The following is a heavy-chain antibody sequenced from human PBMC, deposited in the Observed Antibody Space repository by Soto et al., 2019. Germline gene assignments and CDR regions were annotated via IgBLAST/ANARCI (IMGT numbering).Heavy chain of an antibody. CDR1: GGSISSGGNY. D-gene: IGHD6-19*01. CDR3: ARGSSGWYYVDY. V-gene: IGHV4-31*03. J-gene: IGHJ4*02. CDR2: FYYSGST. Sequence: QVKLQESGPGLVKPSQTLSLTCPVSGGSISSGGNYWSWIRKHPGKGLEWIGYFYYSGSTYYNPSLKSRVTISVDTSKNQFSLKLSSVTAADTAVYYCARGSSGWYYVDYWGQGTLVTVSS.